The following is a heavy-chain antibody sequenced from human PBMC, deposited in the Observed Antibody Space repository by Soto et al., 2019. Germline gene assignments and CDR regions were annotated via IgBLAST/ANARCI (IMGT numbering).Heavy chain of an antibody. CDR2: INHSGST. CDR3: ASSNEPAAGTSY. Sequence: QVQLQQWGAGLLKPSETLSLTCAVYGGSFSGYYWSWIRQPPGKGLEWIGEINHSGSTNYNPSLKSRVTLSVDTSKNQFSLKLSSVTAADTAVYYCASSNEPAAGTSYWGQGTLVTVSS. J-gene: IGHJ4*02. CDR1: GGSFSGYY. V-gene: IGHV4-34*01. D-gene: IGHD6-13*01.